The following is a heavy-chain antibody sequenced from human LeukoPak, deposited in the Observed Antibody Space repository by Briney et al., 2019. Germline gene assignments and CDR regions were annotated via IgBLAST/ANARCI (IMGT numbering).Heavy chain of an antibody. CDR3: ASSDFWSGSPQYYYYYGMDV. V-gene: IGHV1-46*01. J-gene: IGHJ6*02. Sequence: ASVKVSCKASGYTFTSYYMHWVRRAPGQGLEWMGIINPSGGSTSYAQKFQGRVTMTRDKSTSTAYMELSSLRSEDTAVYYCASSDFWSGSPQYYYYYGMDVWGQGTTVTVSS. D-gene: IGHD3-3*01. CDR2: INPSGGST. CDR1: GYTFTSYY.